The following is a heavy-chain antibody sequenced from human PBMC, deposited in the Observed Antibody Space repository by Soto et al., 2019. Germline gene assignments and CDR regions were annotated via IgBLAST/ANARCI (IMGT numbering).Heavy chain of an antibody. J-gene: IGHJ3*02. CDR1: GDTISTGGYS. V-gene: IGHV4-61*08. Sequence: SETLSLTCTVSGDTISTGGYSWAWLRQPPGKGLEWIGYIYYSGNTNYNPSLKSRVTISVDTSKNQFSLKLSSVTAADTAVYYCARRYGKNAFDIWGQGTMVTVSS. D-gene: IGHD5-18*01. CDR3: ARRYGKNAFDI. CDR2: IYYSGNT.